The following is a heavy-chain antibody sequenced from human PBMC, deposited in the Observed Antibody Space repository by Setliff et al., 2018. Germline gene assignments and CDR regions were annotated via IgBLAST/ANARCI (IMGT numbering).Heavy chain of an antibody. J-gene: IGHJ6*02. D-gene: IGHD3-9*01. V-gene: IGHV1-69*13. CDR1: GGTFSSYA. CDR3: ARVLEPNYDILTGYYCYYYYGMDV. CDR2: IIPIFGTA. Sequence: SVKVSCKASGGTFSSYAVSWVRQAPGQGLEWMGGIIPIFGTANYAQKFQGRVTITADESTSTAYMELSSLRSEDTAVYYCARVLEPNYDILTGYYCYYYYGMDVWGQGTTVTVSS.